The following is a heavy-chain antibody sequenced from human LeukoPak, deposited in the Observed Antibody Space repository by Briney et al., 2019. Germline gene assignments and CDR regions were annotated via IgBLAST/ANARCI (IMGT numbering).Heavy chain of an antibody. V-gene: IGHV1-46*01. CDR2: INPSGGST. D-gene: IGHD2-21*02. J-gene: IGHJ4*02. Sequence: ASVKVSCKASGYTFTSYYMHWVRQAPGQGLEWMGIINPSGGSTSYAQKFQGRVTITADESTSTAYMELSSLRSEDTAVYYCARCSGGDCYSFFDYWGQGTLVTVSS. CDR1: GYTFTSYY. CDR3: ARCSGGDCYSFFDY.